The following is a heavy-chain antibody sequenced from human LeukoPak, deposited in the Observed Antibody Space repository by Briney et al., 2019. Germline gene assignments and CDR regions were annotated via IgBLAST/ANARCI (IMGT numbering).Heavy chain of an antibody. J-gene: IGHJ6*02. CDR1: GGSISSGGYS. D-gene: IGHD3-3*01. V-gene: IGHV4-30-2*05. CDR2: IYHSGST. Sequence: SQTLSLTCAVSGGSISSGGYSWSWIRQPPGKGLEWIGYIYHSGSTYYNPSLKSRVTISVDTSKNQFSLKLSSVTAADTAVYYCARVSGEYYDFWSGYYPISYYYYGMDVWGQGTTVTVSS. CDR3: ARVSGEYYDFWSGYYPISYYYYGMDV.